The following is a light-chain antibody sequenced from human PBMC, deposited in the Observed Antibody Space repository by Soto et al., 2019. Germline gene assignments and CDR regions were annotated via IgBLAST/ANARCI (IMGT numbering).Light chain of an antibody. Sequence: EFVLTQSPGTLSLSPGERATLSCRASQSVSNSYVAWYQQKPGQAPRLLIYGASSRATGIPDRFSGSGSGTDFTLTISRLEPEDFAVYYCQQHFNGPITFGQGTRLEIK. V-gene: IGKV3D-20*02. CDR1: QSVSNSY. CDR3: QQHFNGPIT. CDR2: GAS. J-gene: IGKJ5*01.